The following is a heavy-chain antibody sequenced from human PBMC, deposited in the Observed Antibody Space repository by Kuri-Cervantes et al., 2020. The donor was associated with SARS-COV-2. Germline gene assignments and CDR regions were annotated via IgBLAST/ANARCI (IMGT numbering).Heavy chain of an antibody. V-gene: IGHV4-39*07. J-gene: IGHJ6*03. CDR1: GGSISSGSYY. D-gene: IGHD3-10*01. CDR3: ARGFYSPPTRRSGSYGYYYYYMDV. Sequence: SETLSLTCTVSGGSISSGSYYWGWIRQPPGKGLEWIGSIYYSGSTYYNPSLKSRVTISVDTSKNQFSLKLSSVTAADTAVYYCARGFYSPPTRRSGSYGYYYYYMDVWGKGTTVTVSS. CDR2: IYYSGST.